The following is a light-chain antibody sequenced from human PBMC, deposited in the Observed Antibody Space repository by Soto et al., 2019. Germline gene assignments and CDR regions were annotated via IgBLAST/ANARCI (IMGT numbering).Light chain of an antibody. J-gene: IGKJ1*01. CDR1: QSVSSN. CDR2: GAS. Sequence: EIVMTQSPATLSVSLGERATLSCRASQSVSSNLAWYQQKPGQAPRLLIYGASTRATGIPARFSGSGSGTEFTLTISSLQSEDFAVYYCQQYNNWSRTFGQGTKVDIK. V-gene: IGKV3-15*01. CDR3: QQYNNWSRT.